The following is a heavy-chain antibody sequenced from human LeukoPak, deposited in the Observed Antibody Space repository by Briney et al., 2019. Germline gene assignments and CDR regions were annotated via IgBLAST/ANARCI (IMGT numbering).Heavy chain of an antibody. CDR3: AKDLAYCGGDCPPRGPMDV. V-gene: IGHV3-30*02. J-gene: IGHJ6*03. CDR2: IRYDGSNK. Sequence: PGGSLRLSCAASGFTFSSYGMHWVRQAPGKGLEWVAFIRYDGSNKYYADSVKGRFTISRDNSKNTLYLQMNSLRAEDTAVYYCAKDLAYCGGDCPPRGPMDVWGKGTTVTISS. CDR1: GFTFSSYG. D-gene: IGHD2-21*02.